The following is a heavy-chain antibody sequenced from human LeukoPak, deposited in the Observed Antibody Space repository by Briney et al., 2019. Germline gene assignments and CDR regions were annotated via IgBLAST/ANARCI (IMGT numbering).Heavy chain of an antibody. D-gene: IGHD3-22*01. V-gene: IGHV5-51*01. J-gene: IGHJ3*02. CDR2: IYPGDSDT. Sequence: ESLKISCKGSGYSFTSYWIGWVRQMPGKGLEWMGIIYPGDSDTRYSPSFQGQVTISADKSISTAYLQWSSLKASDTAMYYCARRVDSDKVPGAFDIWGQGTMVTVSS. CDR3: ARRVDSDKVPGAFDI. CDR1: GYSFTSYW.